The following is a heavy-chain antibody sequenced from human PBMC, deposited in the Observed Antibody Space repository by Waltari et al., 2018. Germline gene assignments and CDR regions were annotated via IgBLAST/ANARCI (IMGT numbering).Heavy chain of an antibody. CDR3: ARHWKRNGYRFDP. J-gene: IGHJ5*02. D-gene: IGHD5-12*01. V-gene: IGHV4-39*01. CDR2: IYYTGTT. CDR1: GGSISRSSYY. Sequence: QLQLQESGPGLMKPSETLSLTCTVSGGSISRSSYYWGWIRQSPGKGLEWIASIYYTGTTSYNPPLESRVPISGDPSKNQFSLRLSSVTAADTAVYYCARHWKRNGYRFDPWGQGTLVTVSS.